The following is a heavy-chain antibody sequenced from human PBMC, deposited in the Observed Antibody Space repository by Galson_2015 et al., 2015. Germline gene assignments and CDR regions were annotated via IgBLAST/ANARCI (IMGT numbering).Heavy chain of an antibody. CDR1: GFTFSSSD. V-gene: IGHV3-48*03. CDR2: ISSSGSII. D-gene: IGHD6-19*01. Sequence: SLRLSCAACGFTFSSSDMNWVRQAPGKGLEWVSHISSSGSIIYYADSVKGRFTISRDNAKNSLYLQMNSLRAEDTAVYYCARDRPGIAVAGNSPDFDCWGQGTLVTVS. CDR3: ARDRPGIAVAGNSPDFDC. J-gene: IGHJ4*02.